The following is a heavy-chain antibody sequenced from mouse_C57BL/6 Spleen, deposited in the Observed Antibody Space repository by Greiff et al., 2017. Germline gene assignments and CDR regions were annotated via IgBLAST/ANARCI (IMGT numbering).Heavy chain of an antibody. J-gene: IGHJ4*01. CDR2: INPSNGGT. D-gene: IGHD2-1*01. CDR1: GYTFTSYW. CDR3: ARGEIDYGNYEGSYYAMDY. Sequence: QVQLQQPGTELVKPGASVKLSCKASGYTFTSYWMHWVKQRPGQGLEWIGNINPSNGGTNYNEKFKSKATLTVDKSSSTAYMQLSSLTSEDSAVYYCARGEIDYGNYEGSYYAMDYWGQGTSVTVAS. V-gene: IGHV1-53*01.